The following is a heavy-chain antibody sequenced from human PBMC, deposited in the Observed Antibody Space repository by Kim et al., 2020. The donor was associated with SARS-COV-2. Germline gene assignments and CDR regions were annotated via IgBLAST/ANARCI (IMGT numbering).Heavy chain of an antibody. Sequence: SETLSLTCTVSGGSVSSGSYYWSWIRQPPGKGLEWIGYIYYSGSTNYNPSLKSRVTISVDTSKNQFSLKLSSVTAADTAVYYCARDFRDSSGYYAIDYWG. V-gene: IGHV4-61*01. CDR1: GGSVSSGSYY. CDR3: ARDFRDSSGYYAIDY. CDR2: IYYSGST. J-gene: IGHJ4*01. D-gene: IGHD3-22*01.